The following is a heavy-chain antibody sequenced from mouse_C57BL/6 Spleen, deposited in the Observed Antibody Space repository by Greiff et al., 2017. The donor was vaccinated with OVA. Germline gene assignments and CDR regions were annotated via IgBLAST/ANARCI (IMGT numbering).Heavy chain of an antibody. D-gene: IGHD2-14*01. Sequence: EVQRVESGGGLVKPGGSLKLSCAASGFTFSSYAMSWVRQTPEKRLEWVATISDGGSYTYYPDNVKGRFTISRDNAKNNLYLQMSHLKSEDTAMYYCARDTYYRAMDYWGQGTSVTVSS. V-gene: IGHV5-4*01. CDR1: GFTFSSYA. CDR3: ARDTYYRAMDY. J-gene: IGHJ4*01. CDR2: ISDGGSYT.